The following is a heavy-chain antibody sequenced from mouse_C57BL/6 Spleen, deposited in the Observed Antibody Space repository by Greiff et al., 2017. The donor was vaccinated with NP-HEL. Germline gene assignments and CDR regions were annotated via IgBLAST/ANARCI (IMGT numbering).Heavy chain of an antibody. J-gene: IGHJ4*01. CDR1: GYSITSGYY. D-gene: IGHD1-1*01. CDR3: ASFYLYYAMDY. Sequence: EVQLVESGPGLVKPSQSLSLTCSVTGYSITSGYYWNWIRQFPGNKLEWMGYISYDGSNNYNPSLKNQISITRDTSTNQFFLKLNSVTTEDTATYYCASFYLYYAMDYWGQGTSVTVSS. V-gene: IGHV3-6*01. CDR2: ISYDGSN.